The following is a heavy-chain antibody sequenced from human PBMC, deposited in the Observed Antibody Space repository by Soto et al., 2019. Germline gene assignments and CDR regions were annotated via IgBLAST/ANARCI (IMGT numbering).Heavy chain of an antibody. J-gene: IGHJ4*02. CDR1: GFTFSNAW. CDR3: TTSVAAAGDPRDY. D-gene: IGHD6-13*01. Sequence: GGSLRLSCAASGFTFSNAWMSWVRQAPGKGLEWVGRIKSKTDGGTTDYAAPVKGRFTISRDDSKNTLYLQMNSLKTEDTAVYYCTTSVAAAGDPRDYWGQGTLVTVSS. V-gene: IGHV3-15*01. CDR2: IKSKTDGGTT.